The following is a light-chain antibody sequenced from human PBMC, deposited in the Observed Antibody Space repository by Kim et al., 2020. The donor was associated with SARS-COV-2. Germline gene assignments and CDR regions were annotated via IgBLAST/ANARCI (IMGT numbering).Light chain of an antibody. V-gene: IGKV3-11*01. Sequence: LSPGERATLSCRASQGVSSYLAWYQQKPGQAPRLLIYDASNRATGIPARFSGSGSGTDFTLTISSLEPEDFAVYYCQQRSNWPLTFGGGTKVDIK. CDR3: QQRSNWPLT. J-gene: IGKJ4*01. CDR1: QGVSSY. CDR2: DAS.